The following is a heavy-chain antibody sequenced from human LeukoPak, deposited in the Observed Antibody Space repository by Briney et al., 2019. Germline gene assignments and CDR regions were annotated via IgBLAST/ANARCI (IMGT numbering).Heavy chain of an antibody. Sequence: SETLSLTCTVSGYSISSGYYWGWIRPPPGKGLEWIGSIYHSGSTYYNPSLKSRVTILVDTSKNQFSLKLSSVTAADTAVYYCARVGGSYYDAFDIWGQGTMVTVSS. CDR3: ARVGGSYYDAFDI. CDR1: GYSISSGYY. J-gene: IGHJ3*02. V-gene: IGHV4-38-2*02. CDR2: IYHSGST. D-gene: IGHD1-26*01.